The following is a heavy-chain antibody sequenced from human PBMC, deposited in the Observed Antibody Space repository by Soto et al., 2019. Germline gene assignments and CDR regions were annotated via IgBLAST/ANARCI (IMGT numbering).Heavy chain of an antibody. V-gene: IGHV4-31*03. Sequence: SETLSLTCTVSGGSISSGGYYWSWIRQHPGKGLEWIGYIYYSGSTYYNPSLKSRVTISVDTSKNQFSLKLSSVRAEDTAVYYCARDLFDCSSTSCYILYYYYGMDVWGQGTTVTVSS. CDR2: IYYSGST. D-gene: IGHD2-2*02. J-gene: IGHJ6*02. CDR1: GGSISSGGYY. CDR3: ARDLFDCSSTSCYILYYYYGMDV.